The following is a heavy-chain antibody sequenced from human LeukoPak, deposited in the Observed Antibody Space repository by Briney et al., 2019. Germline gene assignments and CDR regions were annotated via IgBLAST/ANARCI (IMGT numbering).Heavy chain of an antibody. D-gene: IGHD1-26*01. V-gene: IGHV1-2*02. J-gene: IGHJ4*02. CDR3: ATEQGRVLAATNY. CDR1: GYTLTAYY. Sequence: ASVKVSCMASGYTLTAYYWLWVRQAPGQGLEWMGWINPKSGGTKYAKKFQGRVTMTSDTSISTAYMEMSSLRSDETRVYYSATEQGRVLAATNYSGEGTLVTVSS. CDR2: INPKSGGT.